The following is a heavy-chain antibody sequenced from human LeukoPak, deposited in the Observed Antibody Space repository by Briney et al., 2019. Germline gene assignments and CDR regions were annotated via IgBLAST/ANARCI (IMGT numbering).Heavy chain of an antibody. CDR2: IYYSGST. CDR3: ASGQAPPKYYDFWSGYYTPYYYYGMDV. V-gene: IGHV4-59*08. D-gene: IGHD3-3*01. J-gene: IGHJ6*02. Sequence: PSETLSLTCTVSGGSISSYYWSWIRQPPGKGLEWIGYIYYSGSTNYNPSLKSRVTISVDTSKNQFSLKLSSVTAADTAVYYCASGQAPPKYYDFWSGYYTPYYYYGMDVWGQGTTVTVSS. CDR1: GGSISSYY.